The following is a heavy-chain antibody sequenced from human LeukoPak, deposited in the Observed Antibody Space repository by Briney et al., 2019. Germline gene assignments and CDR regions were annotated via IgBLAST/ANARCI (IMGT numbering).Heavy chain of an antibody. J-gene: IGHJ4*02. CDR2: ISAYNGNT. V-gene: IGHV1-18*01. D-gene: IGHD6-13*01. CDR1: GYTFTSYG. CDR3: ARDPVPGIAAAGTADY. Sequence: GASVKVSCKASGYTFTSYGISWVRQAPGQGLEWMGWISAYNGNTNYAQKLQGRVTMTTDTSTSTAYMELRSLRSDDTAVYYCARDPVPGIAAAGTADYWGQGTLVTVSS.